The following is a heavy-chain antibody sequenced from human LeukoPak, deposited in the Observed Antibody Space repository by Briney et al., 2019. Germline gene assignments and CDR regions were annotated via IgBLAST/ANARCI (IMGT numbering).Heavy chain of an antibody. CDR3: ARARWLQLFDP. CDR1: GFTFDDYA. V-gene: IGHV3-9*01. D-gene: IGHD5-24*01. CDR2: ISWNSVFI. J-gene: IGHJ5*02. Sequence: GGSLRLSCEASGFTFDDYAMHWVRQLPGNGLAWVSSISWNSVFIDYADSVRGRFTISRDNSKNTLYLQMNSLRAEDTAVYYCARARWLQLFDPWGQGTLVTVSS.